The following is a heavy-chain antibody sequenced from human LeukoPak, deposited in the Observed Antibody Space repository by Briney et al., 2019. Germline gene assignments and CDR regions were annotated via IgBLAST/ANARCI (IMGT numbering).Heavy chain of an antibody. Sequence: GGSLGLSCAASGFTFSSYWMHWVRQAPGKGLVWVSRINSDGSSTSYADSVKGRFIISRDNAKNTLSLQMNSLRAEDTAVFYCVRVACSSMTSCATVDYWGQGTLVTVSS. D-gene: IGHD2-2*01. CDR1: GFTFSSYW. CDR2: INSDGSST. J-gene: IGHJ4*02. V-gene: IGHV3-74*01. CDR3: VRVACSSMTSCATVDY.